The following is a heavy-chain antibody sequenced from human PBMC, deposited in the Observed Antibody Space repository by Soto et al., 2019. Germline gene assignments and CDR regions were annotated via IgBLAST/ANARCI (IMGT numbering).Heavy chain of an antibody. CDR3: ARCVYDYIWGSYRSDAFDI. CDR1: GYSFTSYW. CDR2: IDPSDSYT. V-gene: IGHV5-10-1*01. Sequence: GESLKISCKCSGYSFTSYWIIWVRQMPGKGLEWMGRIDPSDSYTNYSPSFQGHVTISADKSISTAYLQWSSLKASDTAMYYCARCVYDYIWGSYRSDAFDIWGQGTMVTVS. D-gene: IGHD3-16*02. J-gene: IGHJ3*02.